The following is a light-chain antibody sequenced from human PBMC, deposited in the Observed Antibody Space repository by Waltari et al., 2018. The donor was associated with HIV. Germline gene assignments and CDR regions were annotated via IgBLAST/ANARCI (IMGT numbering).Light chain of an antibody. Sequence: MQMTQSPSSLSASVGDRITITCRASEDISNHLAWYQQRPGKVPKLLISAASTLQSGVPSRFSGTGSGSFFTLTISSLQPEDVATYFCQKYNFAPFSFGPGTKVDLK. CDR2: AAS. V-gene: IGKV1-27*01. J-gene: IGKJ3*01. CDR1: EDISNH. CDR3: QKYNFAPFS.